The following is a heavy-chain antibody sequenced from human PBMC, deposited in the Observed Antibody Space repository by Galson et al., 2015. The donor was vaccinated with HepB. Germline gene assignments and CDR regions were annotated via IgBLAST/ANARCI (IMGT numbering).Heavy chain of an antibody. Sequence: SVKVSCKASGYTSTSYGISWVRQAPGQGLEWMGWISAYNGNTNYAQKHQGRVTMTTDTSTSTAYMELRSLRSDDTAVYYCARTPAQDIVVVPAAIRNYYYYYYMDVWGKGTTVTVSS. V-gene: IGHV1-18*01. CDR1: GYTSTSYG. CDR3: ARTPAQDIVVVPAAIRNYYYYYYMDV. J-gene: IGHJ6*03. CDR2: ISAYNGNT. D-gene: IGHD2-2*02.